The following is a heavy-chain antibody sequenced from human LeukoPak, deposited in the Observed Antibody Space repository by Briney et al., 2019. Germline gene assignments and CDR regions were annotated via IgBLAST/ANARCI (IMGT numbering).Heavy chain of an antibody. V-gene: IGHV3-23*01. CDR3: AKPRIGISPASAAFDY. Sequence: GGSLRLSCAASGFTFSSYAMSWVRQAPGKGLEWVSAISGSGGSTYYADSVKGRFTISRDNSKNTLYLQMNSLRAEDTAVYYCAKPRIGISPASAAFDYWGQGTLVTVSS. CDR1: GFTFSSYA. J-gene: IGHJ4*02. D-gene: IGHD2-2*01. CDR2: ISGSGGST.